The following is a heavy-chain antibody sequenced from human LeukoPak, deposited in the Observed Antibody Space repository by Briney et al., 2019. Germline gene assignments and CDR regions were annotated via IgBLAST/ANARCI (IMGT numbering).Heavy chain of an antibody. Sequence: APVKASCKASGYTFIKYGISWVRRAPGRGLEWMGWISVVDGDVDYAEDLQTRVTLTAERYTNTVYMELRSLRPDDTAEYYCVRDADTSRGRDPWGQGTLVKVSS. D-gene: IGHD1-26*01. V-gene: IGHV1-18*01. CDR2: ISVVDGDV. CDR1: GYTFIKYG. CDR3: VRDADTSRGRDP. J-gene: IGHJ5*02.